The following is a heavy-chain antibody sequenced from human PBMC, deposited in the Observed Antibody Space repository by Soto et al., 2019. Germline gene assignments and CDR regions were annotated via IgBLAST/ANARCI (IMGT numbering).Heavy chain of an antibody. CDR1: GYTFTSYY. V-gene: IGHV1-46*01. D-gene: IGHD6-6*01. CDR2: INPSGGST. Sequence: ASVKVSCKASGYTFTSYYMHWVRHAPGQGLEWMGIINPSGGSTSYAQKFQGRVTMTRDTSTSTVYMELSSLRSEDTAVYYCARDPATYSSSSVWFDPWGQGTLVTVSS. J-gene: IGHJ5*02. CDR3: ARDPATYSSSSVWFDP.